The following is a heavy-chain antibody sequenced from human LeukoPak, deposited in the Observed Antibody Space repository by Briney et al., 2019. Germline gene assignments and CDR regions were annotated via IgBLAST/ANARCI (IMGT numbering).Heavy chain of an antibody. Sequence: KTSETLSLTCTVSGGSISSYYWSWIRQPPGKGLEWIGYIYYSGSTNYNPSLKSRVTISVDTSKNQFSLKLSSVTAADTAVYYCARTYYYDNSGHLGLVYWGQGTLVTVSS. D-gene: IGHD3-22*01. CDR1: GGSISSYY. V-gene: IGHV4-59*12. CDR3: ARTYYYDNSGHLGLVY. CDR2: IYYSGST. J-gene: IGHJ4*02.